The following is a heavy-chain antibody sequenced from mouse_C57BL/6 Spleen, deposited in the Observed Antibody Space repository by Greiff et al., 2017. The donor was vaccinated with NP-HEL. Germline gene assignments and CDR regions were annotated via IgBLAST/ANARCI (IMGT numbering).Heavy chain of an antibody. CDR2: INPSSGYT. CDR1: GYTFTSYW. V-gene: IGHV1-7*01. Sequence: QVQLKESGAELAKPGASVKLSCKASGYTFTSYWMHWVKQRPGQGLEWIGYINPSSGYTKYNQKFKDKATLTADKSSSTAYMQLSSLTYEDSAVYYCAVGNYGSSYGAYWGQGTLVTVSA. CDR3: AVGNYGSSYGAY. J-gene: IGHJ3*01. D-gene: IGHD1-1*01.